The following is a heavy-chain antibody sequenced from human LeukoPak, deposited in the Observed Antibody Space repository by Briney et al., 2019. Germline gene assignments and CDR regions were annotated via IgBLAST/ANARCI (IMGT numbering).Heavy chain of an antibody. CDR2: IRSKGNNYAT. CDR3: TRHETISHVFDI. V-gene: IGHV3-73*01. Sequence: AGGSLRLSCAASGFVFSGSAMHWVRQASGKGLDWVGRIRSKGNNYATAYAASVKGRFTISRDDSKDTAYLQMNSLKTEDTAVYYCTRHETISHVFDIWGQGTMVTVSS. J-gene: IGHJ3*02. CDR1: GFVFSGSA. D-gene: IGHD3-3*01.